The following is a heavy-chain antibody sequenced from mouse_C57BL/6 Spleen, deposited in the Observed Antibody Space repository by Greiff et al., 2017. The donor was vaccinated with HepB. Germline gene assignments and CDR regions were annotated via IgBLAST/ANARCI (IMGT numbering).Heavy chain of an antibody. CDR2: ISDGGSYT. CDR1: GFTFSSYA. J-gene: IGHJ2*01. V-gene: IGHV5-4*01. Sequence: EVMLVESGGGLVKPGGSLKLSCAASGFTFSSYAMSWVRQTPEKRLEWVATISDGGSYTYYPDNVKGRFTISRDNAKNNLYLQMSHLKSEDTAMYYCAREGTIVTTSCFDYWGQGTTLTVSS. D-gene: IGHD2-5*01. CDR3: AREGTIVTTSCFDY.